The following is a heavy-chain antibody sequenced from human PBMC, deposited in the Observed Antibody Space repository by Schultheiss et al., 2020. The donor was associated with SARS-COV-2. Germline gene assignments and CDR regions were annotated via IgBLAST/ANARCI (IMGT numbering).Heavy chain of an antibody. V-gene: IGHV3-21*01. CDR3: AKDIVRVVPAFYFDY. J-gene: IGHJ4*02. D-gene: IGHD2-2*01. CDR1: GFTFSSYS. CDR2: ISSSSSYI. Sequence: GGSLRLSCAASGFTFSSYSMNWVRQAPGKGLEWVSSISSSSSYIYYADSVKGRFTISRDNSKNTLYLQMNSLRAEDTAVYYCAKDIVRVVPAFYFDYWGQGTLVTVSS.